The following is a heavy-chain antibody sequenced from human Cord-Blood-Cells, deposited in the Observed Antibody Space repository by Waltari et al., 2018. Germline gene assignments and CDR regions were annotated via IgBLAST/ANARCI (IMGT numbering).Heavy chain of an antibody. V-gene: IGHV1-69*10. D-gene: IGHD3-16*01. CDR1: GGTLRSYP. Sequence: QVQLVQPGAEVKKPGSSGKVSCTASGGTLRSYPCSRVRQAPGQGLEWMGGIIPILGIANYAQKFQGRVTITADKSTSTAYMELSSLRSEDTAVYYCARSLGANFYYMDVWGKGTTVTVSS. CDR3: ARSLGANFYYMDV. CDR2: IIPILGIA. J-gene: IGHJ6*03.